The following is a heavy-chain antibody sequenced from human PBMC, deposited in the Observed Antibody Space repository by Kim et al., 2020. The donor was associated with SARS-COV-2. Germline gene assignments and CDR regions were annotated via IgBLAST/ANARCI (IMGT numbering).Heavy chain of an antibody. Sequence: SETLSLTCTVSGGSISSSSYYWGWIRQPPGKGLEWIGSIYYSGSTYYNPSLKSRVTISVDTSKNQFSLKLSSVTAADTAVYYCARHRTFFVVVVPADSPRGWFDPWGQGTLVTVSS. CDR2: IYYSGST. J-gene: IGHJ5*02. D-gene: IGHD2-2*01. CDR1: GGSISSSSYY. CDR3: ARHRTFFVVVVPADSPRGWFDP. V-gene: IGHV4-39*01.